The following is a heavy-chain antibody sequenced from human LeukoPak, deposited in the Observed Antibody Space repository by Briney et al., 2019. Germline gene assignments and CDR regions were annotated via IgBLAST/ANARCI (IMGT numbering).Heavy chain of an antibody. CDR3: ARMQQAGATRWFDP. Sequence: GGSLRLSCATSGFTFSDFAMRWVRQAPGRGLEWVSAISQSGDGTYYADSVKGRFTISRDNSKNTLYLQMSSLRAEDSAVYYCARMQQAGATRWFDPWGQGTLVTVSS. J-gene: IGHJ5*02. D-gene: IGHD1-26*01. V-gene: IGHV3-23*01. CDR2: ISQSGDGT. CDR1: GFTFSDFA.